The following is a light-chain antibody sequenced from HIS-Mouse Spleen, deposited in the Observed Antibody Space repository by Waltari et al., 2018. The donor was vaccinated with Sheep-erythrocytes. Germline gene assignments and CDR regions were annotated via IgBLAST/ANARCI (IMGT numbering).Light chain of an antibody. CDR2: KVS. V-gene: IGKV2-30*01. CDR1: QSLVYSDGNTY. J-gene: IGKJ1*01. CDR3: MQGPHWPWT. Sequence: DVVTTQSPLSLPVTLGQPASISCRSSQSLVYSDGNTYLNWFQQRPGQSPRRLIYKVSNRDSGVPDRFSGSGSGTDFTLKISRVEAEDVGVYYCMQGPHWPWTFGQGTKVEIK.